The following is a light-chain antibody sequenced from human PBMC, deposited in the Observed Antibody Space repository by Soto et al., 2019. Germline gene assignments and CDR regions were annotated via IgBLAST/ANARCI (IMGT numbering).Light chain of an antibody. J-gene: IGKJ2*01. CDR3: QQYGSSPPYT. V-gene: IGKV3-20*01. Sequence: EIVLTQSPGTLSLSPGERATLSCRASQSISSSYLAWYQQKLGQAPRLLIFGASRRATGIPDRFSGSGSGTDFTLTISRLEPEDFAVYYCQQYGSSPPYTFGQGTKLEIK. CDR2: GAS. CDR1: QSISSSY.